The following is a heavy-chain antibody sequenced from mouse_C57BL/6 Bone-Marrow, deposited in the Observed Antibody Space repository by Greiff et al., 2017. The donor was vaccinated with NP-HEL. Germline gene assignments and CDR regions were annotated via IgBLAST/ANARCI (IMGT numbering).Heavy chain of an antibody. Sequence: VQLQQSGPVLVKPGASVKMSCKASGYTFTDYYMNWVKQSHGKSLEWIGVINPYNGGTSYNQKLKGKATLTVDKSSSTAYMEINSLTSEDSAVYYCARSTSTMDYWGQGTSVTVSS. CDR2: INPYNGGT. CDR1: GYTFTDYY. J-gene: IGHJ4*01. CDR3: ARSTSTMDY. V-gene: IGHV1-19*01.